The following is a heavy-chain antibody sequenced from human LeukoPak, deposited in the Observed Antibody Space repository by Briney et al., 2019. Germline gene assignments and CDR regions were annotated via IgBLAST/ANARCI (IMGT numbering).Heavy chain of an antibody. CDR1: GGSISSYY. D-gene: IGHD1-26*01. Sequence: SETLSLTCTVPGGSISSYYWSWIRQPPGKGLEWIGYIYYSGSTNYNPSLKSRVTISVDTSKNQFSLKLSSVTAADTAVYCCARAMGARRWFDPWGQGTLVTVSS. V-gene: IGHV4-59*01. CDR2: IYYSGST. CDR3: ARAMGARRWFDP. J-gene: IGHJ5*02.